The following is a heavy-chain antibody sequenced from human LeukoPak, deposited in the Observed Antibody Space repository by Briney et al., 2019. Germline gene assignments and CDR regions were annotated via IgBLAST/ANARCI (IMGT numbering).Heavy chain of an antibody. J-gene: IGHJ4*02. V-gene: IGHV1-2*02. CDR1: GYTFTGYY. CDR2: INPNSGGT. D-gene: IGHD2-2*02. CDR3: ASAPYCSSTSCYTPLNY. Sequence: ASVKVSCKASGYTFTGYYMHLVRQAPGQGLEWMGWINPNSGGTNYAQKFQGRVTMTRDTSISTAYMELSRLRSDDTAVYYCASAPYCSSTSCYTPLNYWGQGTLVTVSS.